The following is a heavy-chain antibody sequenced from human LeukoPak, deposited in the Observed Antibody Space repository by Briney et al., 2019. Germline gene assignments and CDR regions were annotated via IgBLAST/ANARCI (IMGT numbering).Heavy chain of an antibody. CDR2: IYSGGST. V-gene: IGHV3-66*02. J-gene: IGHJ6*02. CDR1: GFTVSSNY. Sequence: GGSLRLSCAASGFTVSSNYMSWVRQAPGKGLAGVSVIYSGGSTYYADSVKGRFTIPRDNSKNTLYLQMNSLRAEDTAVYYCARGGFLEWLYGMDVWGQGTTVTVSS. CDR3: ARGGFLEWLYGMDV. D-gene: IGHD3-3*01.